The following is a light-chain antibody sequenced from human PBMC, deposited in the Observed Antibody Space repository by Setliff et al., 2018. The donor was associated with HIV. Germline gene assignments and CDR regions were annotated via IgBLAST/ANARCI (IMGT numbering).Light chain of an antibody. V-gene: IGLV1-44*01. CDR3: AAWDDNLNGPV. Sequence: QSVLTQPPSASGTPGQRVTISCSGSTSNIGRNTVNWYQQLPGAAPKLLIYSNNQRPSGAPDRISGSNLGTSASLAISGLQSEDEADYYCAAWDDNLNGPVFGGGTKVTVL. J-gene: IGLJ2*01. CDR2: SNN. CDR1: TSNIGRNT.